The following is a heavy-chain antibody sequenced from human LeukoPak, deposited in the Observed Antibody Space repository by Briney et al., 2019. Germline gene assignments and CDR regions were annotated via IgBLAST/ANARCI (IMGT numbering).Heavy chain of an antibody. Sequence: SETLSLTCTVSGGSISSTTYYWAWIRQPPGKGLEWIGSKAGNTNYSPSLRSRVFISVDTSNNQFSLSLSSVTAADTAVYYCARGALFTYYYDSSGYYHKYYFDYWGQGTLVTVSS. CDR1: GGSISSTTYY. V-gene: IGHV4-39*01. CDR2: KAGNT. CDR3: ARGALFTYYYDSSGYYHKYYFDY. D-gene: IGHD3-22*01. J-gene: IGHJ4*02.